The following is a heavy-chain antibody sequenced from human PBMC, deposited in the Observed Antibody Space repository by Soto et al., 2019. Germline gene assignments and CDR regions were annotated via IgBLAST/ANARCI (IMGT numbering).Heavy chain of an antibody. D-gene: IGHD3-16*01. J-gene: IGHJ6*02. V-gene: IGHV1-69*13. CDR1: GGTFSNYP. CDR2: IIPIFGKA. CDR3: ASGGEYYDENLPHYYFFGMHV. Sequence: GASVKVSCKASGGTFSNYPITWVRRAPGQGLECLGGIIPIFGKADYTQKFQGRVTITADEPTSTAYMEISSLRSEDTAVYYCASGGEYYDENLPHYYFFGMHVWGPGTTVTVAS.